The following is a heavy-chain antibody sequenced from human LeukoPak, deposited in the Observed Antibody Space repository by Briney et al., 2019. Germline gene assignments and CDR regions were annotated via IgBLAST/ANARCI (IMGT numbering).Heavy chain of an antibody. J-gene: IGHJ4*02. CDR1: GGSFSGYY. CDR2: INHSGST. V-gene: IGHV4-34*01. Sequence: SETLSLTCAVYGGSFSGYYWSWIRQPPGKGLEWIGEINHSGSTNYNPSLKSRVTISVDTSKSQFSLKLSSVTAADTAVYYCARVRGITIFGVVRVLDYWGQGTLVTVSS. D-gene: IGHD3-3*01. CDR3: ARVRGITIFGVVRVLDY.